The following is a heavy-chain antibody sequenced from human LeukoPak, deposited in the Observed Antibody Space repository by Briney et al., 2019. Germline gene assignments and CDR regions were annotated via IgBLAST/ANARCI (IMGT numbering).Heavy chain of an antibody. CDR3: VRDRGTYRPIDY. D-gene: IGHD1-26*01. CDR1: AFSLSAYN. J-gene: IGHJ4*02. CDR2: ISYTGTYI. V-gene: IGHV3-21*04. Sequence: GGSLRLSCAASAFSLSAYNMNWVRQAPGKGLEWVSSISYTGTYIYYANSVKGRFTISRDNAQNSLYLQMNSLRAEDTAIYYCVRDRGTYRPIDYWGQGTLVTVSS.